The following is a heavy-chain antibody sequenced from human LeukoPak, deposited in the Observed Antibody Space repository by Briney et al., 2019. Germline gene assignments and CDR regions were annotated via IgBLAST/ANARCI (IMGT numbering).Heavy chain of an antibody. CDR1: GFTFKNFA. CDR2: IRATSDTT. CDR3: AKRYFGNYYFDF. V-gene: IGHV3-23*01. Sequence: PGGSLRLSCAVSGFTFKNFAMSWVRQAPGKGLEWASTIRATSDTTLYADSVKGRFTISRDNSRNTLYLQMNSLRAEDTAVYYCAKRYFGNYYFDFWGQGALVTVSS. J-gene: IGHJ4*02. D-gene: IGHD3-9*01.